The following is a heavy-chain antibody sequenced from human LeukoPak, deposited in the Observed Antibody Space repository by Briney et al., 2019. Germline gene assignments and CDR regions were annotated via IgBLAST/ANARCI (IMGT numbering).Heavy chain of an antibody. CDR2: ISSSGSTI. Sequence: RGSLRLSCAASGFTFTSYEMNWVRQAAGKGLEWVSYISSSGSTIYYADSVKGRFTISRDNAKNSLYLQMNSLRAEDTAVYYCARRYCSSTSCTLDYWGQGTLVTVSS. CDR1: GFTFTSYE. V-gene: IGHV3-48*03. CDR3: ARRYCSSTSCTLDY. D-gene: IGHD2-2*01. J-gene: IGHJ4*02.